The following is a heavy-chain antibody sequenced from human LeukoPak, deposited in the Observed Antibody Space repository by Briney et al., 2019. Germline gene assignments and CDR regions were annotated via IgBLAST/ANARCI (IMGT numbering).Heavy chain of an antibody. V-gene: IGHV4-4*07. CDR1: GGSISSYY. D-gene: IGHD6-13*01. CDR2: IYNSGST. Sequence: SETLSLTCPAPGGSISSYYWSWIRHPAGKGLDWIGHIYNSGSTNYNPSLKGRVTMSVATSKNQFSLHLSSVTAADTAVYYCARSAFLVTAPGLYYFDYWGQGTLVAVSS. CDR3: ARSAFLVTAPGLYYFDY. J-gene: IGHJ4*02.